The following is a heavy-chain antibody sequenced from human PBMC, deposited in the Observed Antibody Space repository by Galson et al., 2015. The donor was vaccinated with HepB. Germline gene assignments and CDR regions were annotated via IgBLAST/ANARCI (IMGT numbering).Heavy chain of an antibody. CDR1: GFTFSSYS. D-gene: IGHD4/OR15-4a*01. V-gene: IGHV3-48*01. CDR2: ISSSSSTI. J-gene: IGHJ3*02. CDR3: ARGESPMVSDAFDI. Sequence: SLRLSCAASGFTFSSYSMNWVRQAPGKGLEWVSYISSSSSTIYYADSVKGRFTISRDNAKNSLYLQMNSLRAEDTAVYYCARGESPMVSDAFDIWGQGTMVTVSS.